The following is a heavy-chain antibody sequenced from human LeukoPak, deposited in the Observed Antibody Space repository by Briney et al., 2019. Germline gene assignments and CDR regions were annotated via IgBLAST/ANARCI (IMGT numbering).Heavy chain of an antibody. CDR2: INTNTGNP. CDR1: GYTFTGYY. CDR3: ARWFGEFDMDV. Sequence: ASVKVSCKASGYTFTGYYMHWVRQAPGQGLEWMGWINTNTGNPTYAQGFTGRFVFSLDTPVSTAYLQISSLKAEDTAVYYCARWFGEFDMDVWGQGTTVTVSS. J-gene: IGHJ6*02. V-gene: IGHV7-4-1*02. D-gene: IGHD3-10*01.